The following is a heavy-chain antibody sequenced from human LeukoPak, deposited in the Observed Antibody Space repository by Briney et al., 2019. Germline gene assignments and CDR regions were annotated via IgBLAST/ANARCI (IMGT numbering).Heavy chain of an antibody. CDR1: GGSISSSSYS. CDR3: ARQIGNRLIDY. CDR2: IYYSGST. D-gene: IGHD1-14*01. Sequence: NPSETLSLTCTVSGGSISSSSYSWGWIRQPPGQGLEWIGSIYYSGSTYYNPSLKSRVTISVDTSKNQFSLKLSSVTAADTAVYYCARQIGNRLIDYWGQGTLVTVSS. J-gene: IGHJ4*02. V-gene: IGHV4-39*01.